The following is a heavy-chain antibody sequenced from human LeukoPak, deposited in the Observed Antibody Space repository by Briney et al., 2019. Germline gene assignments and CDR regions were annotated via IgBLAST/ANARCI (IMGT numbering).Heavy chain of an antibody. J-gene: IGHJ4*02. D-gene: IGHD3-10*01. CDR3: ATTLNYYGSGSYYKD. CDR2: IVPIFGTA. CDR1: GGTFSSYA. V-gene: IGHV1-69*01. Sequence: ASVKVSCKASGGTFSSYAISWVRQAPGQGLEWMGGIVPIFGTANYAQKFQGRVTITADGSTSTAYMELSSLRSEDTAVYYCATTLNYYGSGSYYKDWGQGTLVTVSS.